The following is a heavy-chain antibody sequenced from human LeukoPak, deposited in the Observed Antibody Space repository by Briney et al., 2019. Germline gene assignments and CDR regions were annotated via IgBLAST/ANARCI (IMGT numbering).Heavy chain of an antibody. Sequence: GASVKVSCKASGYTFTSYYMHWVRQAPGQGLEWMGIINPSGGGTSYAQKFQGRVTMTRDTSTSTVYMELSSLRSEDTAVYYCATVLGYCTNGVCYTEQNFDYWGQGTLVTVSS. CDR3: ATVLGYCTNGVCYTEQNFDY. V-gene: IGHV1-46*01. J-gene: IGHJ4*02. CDR2: INPSGGGT. CDR1: GYTFTSYY. D-gene: IGHD2-8*01.